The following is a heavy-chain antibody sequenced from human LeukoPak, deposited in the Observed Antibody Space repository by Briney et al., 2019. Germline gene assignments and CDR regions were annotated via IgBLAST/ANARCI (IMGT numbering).Heavy chain of an antibody. CDR2: INPSGGST. V-gene: IGHV1-46*01. Sequence: WASVKVSCKASGYTFTSYYMHWVRQAPGQGLEWMGIINPSGGSTSYAQKFQGRVTMTRDMSTSTVYMGLSSLRSEDTAVYYCARDRTKQLGHFDYWGQGTLVTVSS. CDR3: ARDRTKQLGHFDY. D-gene: IGHD6-6*01. J-gene: IGHJ4*02. CDR1: GYTFTSYY.